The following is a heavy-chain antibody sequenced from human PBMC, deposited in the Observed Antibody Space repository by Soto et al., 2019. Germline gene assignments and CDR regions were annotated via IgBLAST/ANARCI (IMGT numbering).Heavy chain of an antibody. Sequence: LRLSCAASGFTFSSYAMSWVRQAPGKGLEWVSAISGSGGSTYYADSVKGRFTISRDNSKNTLYLQMNSLRAEDTAVYYCAKDRRVTTDYFDYWGQGTLVTISS. CDR3: AKDRRVTTDYFDY. J-gene: IGHJ4*02. D-gene: IGHD4-17*01. CDR2: ISGSGGST. CDR1: GFTFSSYA. V-gene: IGHV3-23*01.